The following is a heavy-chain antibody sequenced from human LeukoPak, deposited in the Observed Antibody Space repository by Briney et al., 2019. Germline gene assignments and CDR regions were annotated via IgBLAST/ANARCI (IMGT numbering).Heavy chain of an antibody. CDR2: INPSGGST. CDR3: ARDFKFTIFGVVINSPGGY. J-gene: IGHJ4*02. D-gene: IGHD3-3*01. CDR1: GYTFTSYY. Sequence: ASVKVSCKASGYTFTSYYMHWVRQAPGQGLEWMGIINPSGGSTSYAQKFQGRVTMTRDMSTSTVYMELSSLRSDDTAVYYCARDFKFTIFGVVINSPGGYWGQGTLVTVSS. V-gene: IGHV1-46*01.